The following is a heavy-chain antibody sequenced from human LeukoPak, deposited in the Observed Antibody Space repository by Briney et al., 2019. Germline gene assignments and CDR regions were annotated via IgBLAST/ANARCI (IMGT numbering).Heavy chain of an antibody. Sequence: PSETLSLTCTVSGGSISSYYWSWIRQPPGKGLEWIGYIYYSGSTNYNPFLKSRVTISVDTSKNQFSLKLSSVTAADTAVYYCARVGYCGGDCFLFDYWGQGTLVTVSS. V-gene: IGHV4-59*01. CDR1: GGSISSYY. CDR2: IYYSGST. D-gene: IGHD2-21*02. J-gene: IGHJ4*02. CDR3: ARVGYCGGDCFLFDY.